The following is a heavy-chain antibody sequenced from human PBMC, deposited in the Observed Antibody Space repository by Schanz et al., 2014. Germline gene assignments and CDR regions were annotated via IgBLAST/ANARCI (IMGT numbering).Heavy chain of an antibody. Sequence: QVQLQESGPGLVKPSQTLSLTCTVSGDSISSGGYYWSWIRQHPGKGLEWIGFIYYSGSTYYNPSLKRRVTISVDTSKSQFSLNRSSATAADTAVYYCARDRGHGDLPGDIWGQGTMVTVSS. CDR3: ARDRGHGDLPGDI. J-gene: IGHJ3*02. CDR1: GDSISSGGYY. V-gene: IGHV4-31*03. CDR2: IYYSGST. D-gene: IGHD4-17*01.